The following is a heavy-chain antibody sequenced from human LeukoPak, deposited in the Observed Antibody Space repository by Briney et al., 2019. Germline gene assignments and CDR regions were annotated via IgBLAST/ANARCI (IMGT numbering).Heavy chain of an antibody. CDR3: ARNNGMDV. CDR2: VNRDGSET. Sequence: PGGSLRLSCAASGFTLSNHWMTWVRQVPGRGPEWVANVNRDGSETYYLDSVRGRFTISKDNAKNSLYLQMNSLRAEGTALYHCARNNGMDVWGQGTTVTVSS. V-gene: IGHV3-7*03. J-gene: IGHJ6*02. CDR1: GFTLSNHW.